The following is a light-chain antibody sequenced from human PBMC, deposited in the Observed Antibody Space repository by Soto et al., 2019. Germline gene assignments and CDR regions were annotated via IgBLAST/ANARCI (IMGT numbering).Light chain of an antibody. J-gene: IGKJ1*01. V-gene: IGKV3-20*01. Sequence: EIVLTQSPGTLSLSPGERATLSCRASQSVSSNYLAWYQQKPGQAPRLLISGVSSRATGIPDRFSGSGSGTDFTLTISSLEPEDSAVYYCQQYGSPPPTFGQGTKVEIK. CDR1: QSVSSNY. CDR2: GVS. CDR3: QQYGSPPPT.